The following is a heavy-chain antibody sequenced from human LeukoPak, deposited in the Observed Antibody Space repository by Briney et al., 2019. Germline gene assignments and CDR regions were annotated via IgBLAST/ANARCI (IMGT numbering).Heavy chain of an antibody. CDR3: AKEKNGMDV. Sequence: GGSLRLSCAASGFTFDDYAMHWVRQAPGKGLEWVSGISWNSGSIGCADSVKGRFTISRDNAKNSLYLQMNSLRAEDTALYYCAKEKNGMDVWGQGTTVTVSS. CDR2: ISWNSGSI. J-gene: IGHJ6*02. CDR1: GFTFDDYA. V-gene: IGHV3-9*01.